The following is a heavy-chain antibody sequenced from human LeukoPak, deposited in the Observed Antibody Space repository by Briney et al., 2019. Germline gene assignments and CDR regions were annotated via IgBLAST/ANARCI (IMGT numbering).Heavy chain of an antibody. CDR1: GFTFSSYD. CDR3: ARALHYYSPFDY. Sequence: GGSLRLSCAASGFTFSSYDMHWVRQAPGEGLEWVAVISYDGSNKYYADSVKGRFTISRDNAKNSLYLQMNSLRAEDTAVYYCARALHYYSPFDYWGQGTLVTVSS. J-gene: IGHJ4*02. V-gene: IGHV3-30*03. CDR2: ISYDGSNK. D-gene: IGHD3-10*01.